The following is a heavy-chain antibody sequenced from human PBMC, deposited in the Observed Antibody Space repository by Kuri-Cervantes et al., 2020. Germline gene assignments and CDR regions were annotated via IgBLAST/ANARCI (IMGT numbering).Heavy chain of an antibody. CDR1: GFTFSSYS. Sequence: GESLKISCAASGFTFSSYSMNWVRQAPGKGLEWVSYISSSGSTIYYADSVKGRFTISRDNAKNSLYLQMNSLRAEDTAVYYCASDNIVATIDAFDIWGQGTMVTVSS. CDR2: ISSSGSTI. V-gene: IGHV3-48*01. CDR3: ASDNIVATIDAFDI. D-gene: IGHD5-12*01. J-gene: IGHJ3*02.